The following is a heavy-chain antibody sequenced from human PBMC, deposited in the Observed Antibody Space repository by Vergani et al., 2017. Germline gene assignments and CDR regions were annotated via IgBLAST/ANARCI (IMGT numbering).Heavy chain of an antibody. CDR3: ARDVPSYYYDTTGPSDY. CDR1: GYTFTGYY. CDR2: INPNTGGT. D-gene: IGHD3-22*01. Sequence: QVQLVQSGAEVKKPGASVKVSCKASGYTFTGYYIHWARQAPGQGLEWMGWINPNTGGTNYAQKFQGRVSMTRDTSIGTAYMELSRLRSDDTAVYYCARDVPSYYYDTTGPSDYWGQGTLVTVSS. J-gene: IGHJ4*02. V-gene: IGHV1-2*02.